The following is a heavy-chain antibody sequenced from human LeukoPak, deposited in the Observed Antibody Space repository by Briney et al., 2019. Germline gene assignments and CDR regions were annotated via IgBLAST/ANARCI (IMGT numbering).Heavy chain of an antibody. V-gene: IGHV1-24*01. J-gene: IGHJ3*02. CDR2: FDPEDGET. D-gene: IGHD4-17*01. CDR3: ATAYGDSGLDAFDI. CDR1: GYTLTELS. Sequence: ASVKVSCKVSGYTLTELSMHWVRQAPGKGLEGMGGFDPEDGETIYAQKFQGRVTMTEDTSTDTAYMELSSLRSEDTAVYYCATAYGDSGLDAFDIWGQGTMVTVSS.